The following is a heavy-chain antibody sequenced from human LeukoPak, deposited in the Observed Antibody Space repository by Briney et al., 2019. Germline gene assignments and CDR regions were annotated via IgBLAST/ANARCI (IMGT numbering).Heavy chain of an antibody. D-gene: IGHD6-13*01. CDR1: GFTFSNYA. CDR2: ITDGDDTT. Sequence: GGSLRLSCAASGFTFSNYAMSWVRQAPGKGLEWVSSITDGDDTTYYADSVKGRITISKNTVYLQMNSLRAEDTAIYFCAGSSNWYPLSIDYWGQGTLVTVSS. J-gene: IGHJ4*02. CDR3: AGSSNWYPLSIDY. V-gene: IGHV3-23*01.